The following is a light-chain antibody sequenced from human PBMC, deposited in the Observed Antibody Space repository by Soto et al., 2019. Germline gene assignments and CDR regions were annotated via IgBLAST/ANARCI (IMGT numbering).Light chain of an antibody. V-gene: IGLV2-14*03. CDR1: SSYIGNYNY. CDR3: SSYTSTSTYV. Sequence: QSVLTQPDSVSGSPGQSVAISCTAASSYIGNYNYVSWYQQRPGKVPKLIIHDVSDRPSGVSDRFSGSKSGNTASLTISGLRAEDEADYYCSSYTSTSTYVFGTGTKVTVL. J-gene: IGLJ1*01. CDR2: DVS.